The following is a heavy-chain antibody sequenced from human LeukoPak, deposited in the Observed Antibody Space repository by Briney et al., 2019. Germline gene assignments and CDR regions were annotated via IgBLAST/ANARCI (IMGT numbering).Heavy chain of an antibody. CDR3: ARETYDFWSGYQTRGSWFDP. V-gene: IGHV4-39*07. D-gene: IGHD3-3*01. CDR1: GGSISSGGYY. Sequence: SETLSLTCTVSGGSISSGGYYWSWIRQPPGKGLEWIGEINHSGSTNYNPSLKSRVTISVDTSKNQFSLKLSSVTAADTAVYYCARETYDFWSGYQTRGSWFDPWGQGTLVTVSS. CDR2: INHSGST. J-gene: IGHJ5*02.